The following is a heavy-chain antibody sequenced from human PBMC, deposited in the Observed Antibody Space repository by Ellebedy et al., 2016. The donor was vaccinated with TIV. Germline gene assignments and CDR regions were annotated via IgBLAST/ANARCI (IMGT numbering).Heavy chain of an antibody. CDR3: VKEGCSGGNCYFDS. J-gene: IGHJ4*02. V-gene: IGHV3-9*01. CDR2: ISWNSGFI. CDR1: GFTFDDYA. Sequence: GGSLRLXXAASGFTFDDYAMHWVRQSPGEGLEWVSSISWNSGFIAYADSVKGRFTISRDNAENSLFLQMNSLRAEDTALYYCVKEGCSGGNCYFDSWGQGTRLTVSS. D-gene: IGHD4-23*01.